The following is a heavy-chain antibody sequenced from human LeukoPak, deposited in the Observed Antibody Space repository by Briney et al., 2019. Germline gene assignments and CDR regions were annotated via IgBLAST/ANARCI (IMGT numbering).Heavy chain of an antibody. CDR3: AKSGGYGLIDY. Sequence: PSETLSLTCTVSGYSISSGYYWGWIRQPPGKGLEWIGSIYHSGSTYYNPSLQSRVTISIDTSKNQFSLRLNSVTAADTAMYYCAKSGGYGLIDYWGQGTRVTVSS. CDR2: IYHSGST. CDR1: GYSISSGYY. J-gene: IGHJ4*02. D-gene: IGHD1-26*01. V-gene: IGHV4-38-2*02.